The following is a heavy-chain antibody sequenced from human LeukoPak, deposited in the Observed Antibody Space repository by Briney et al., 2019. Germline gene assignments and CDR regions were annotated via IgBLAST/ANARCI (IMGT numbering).Heavy chain of an antibody. J-gene: IGHJ6*02. Sequence: GASVKVSCKASGGTFSSYTISWVRQAPGQGLEWMGRIIPILGIANYAQEFQGRVTITADKSTSTAYMELSSLRSEDTAVYYCARGIAVAGTPSWYYGMDVWGQGTTVTVSS. V-gene: IGHV1-69*02. CDR3: ARGIAVAGTPSWYYGMDV. D-gene: IGHD6-19*01. CDR2: IIPILGIA. CDR1: GGTFSSYT.